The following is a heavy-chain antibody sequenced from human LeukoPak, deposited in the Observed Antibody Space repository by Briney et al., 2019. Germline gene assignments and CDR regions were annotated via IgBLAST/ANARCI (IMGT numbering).Heavy chain of an antibody. V-gene: IGHV4-59*01. D-gene: IGHD1-26*01. CDR2: IYYSGST. CDR1: AGSISSYY. J-gene: IGHJ4*02. CDR3: ARRMGQLLPFDY. Sequence: PSETLSLTCTVSAGSISSYYWTWIRQPPGKGLEWIGYIYYSGSTNYNPSLESRVTISVDTSKNQLSLKLSSVTAADTAVYYCARRMGQLLPFDYWGQGTLVTVSS.